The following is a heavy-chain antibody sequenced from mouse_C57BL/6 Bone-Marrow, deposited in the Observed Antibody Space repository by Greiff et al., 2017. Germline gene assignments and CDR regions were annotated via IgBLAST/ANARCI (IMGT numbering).Heavy chain of an antibody. CDR3: ARRGTYYSNYGFYYAMDY. CDR1: GYAFTNYL. J-gene: IGHJ4*01. Sequence: LQESGAELVRPGTSVKVSCKASGYAFTNYLIEWVKQRPGQGLEWIGVINPGSGGTNYNEKFKGKATLTADKSSSTAYMQLSSLTSEDSAVYFCARRGTYYSNYGFYYAMDYWGQGTSVTVSS. D-gene: IGHD2-5*01. CDR2: INPGSGGT. V-gene: IGHV1-54*01.